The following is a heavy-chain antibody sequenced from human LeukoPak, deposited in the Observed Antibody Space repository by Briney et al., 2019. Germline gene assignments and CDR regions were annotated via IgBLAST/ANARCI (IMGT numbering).Heavy chain of an antibody. J-gene: IGHJ6*03. Sequence: TSETLSLTCAVSGGSFSSNTFNWGWIRQPPGKGLEWIGTIYSSGSTYYDPSLKSRVTISLDTSKNQFSLNVSSVTAADTAVYYCARARADILTGYPKWYYLDVWGRGTTVAVSS. V-gene: IGHV4-39*07. D-gene: IGHD3-9*01. CDR1: GGSFSSNTFN. CDR2: IYSSGST. CDR3: ARARADILTGYPKWYYLDV.